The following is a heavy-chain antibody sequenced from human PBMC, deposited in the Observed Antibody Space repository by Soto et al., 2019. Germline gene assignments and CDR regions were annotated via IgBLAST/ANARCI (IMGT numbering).Heavy chain of an antibody. D-gene: IGHD2-2*01. CDR3: VGLCRGTSCTDF. CDR1: GASLSGYS. J-gene: IGHJ4*02. Sequence: PSETLSLTCAVYGASLSGYSWSWIRQPPGKGLEWIGEINGSGNTNYNPSLKSRVTISEGSSRNQISLTLTSVTAADTAVYYCVGLCRGTSCTDFWGQGTLVTVSS. V-gene: IGHV4-34*01. CDR2: INGSGNT.